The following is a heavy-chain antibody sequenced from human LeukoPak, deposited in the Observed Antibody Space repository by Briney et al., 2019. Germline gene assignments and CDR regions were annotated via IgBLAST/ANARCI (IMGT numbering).Heavy chain of an antibody. CDR3: AKDRRGTGFYSTSDY. V-gene: IGHV3-30*02. CDR2: IRYDGSNK. D-gene: IGHD4-11*01. J-gene: IGHJ4*02. Sequence: GGSLRLSCAASGFTFSSYGMHWVRQAPGKGLEWEAFIRYDGSNKYYADSVKGRFTISRDNSKNTLYLQMNSLRAEDTAVYYCAKDRRGTGFYSTSDYWGQGTLVTVSS. CDR1: GFTFSSYG.